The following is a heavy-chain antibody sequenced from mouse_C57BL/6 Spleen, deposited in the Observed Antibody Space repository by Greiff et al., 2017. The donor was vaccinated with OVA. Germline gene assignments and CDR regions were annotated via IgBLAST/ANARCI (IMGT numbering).Heavy chain of an antibody. CDR1: GFTFSSYA. J-gene: IGHJ4*01. V-gene: IGHV5-4*03. D-gene: IGHD3-2*02. CDR2: ISDGGSYT. CDR3: ARDGEAQAPYYAMDY. Sequence: EVMLVESGGGLVKPGGSLKLSCAASGFTFSSYAMSWVRQTPEKRLEWVATISDGGSYTYYPDNVKGRFTISRDNAKNNLYLQMSHLKSEDTAMYYCARDGEAQAPYYAMDYWGQGTSVTVSS.